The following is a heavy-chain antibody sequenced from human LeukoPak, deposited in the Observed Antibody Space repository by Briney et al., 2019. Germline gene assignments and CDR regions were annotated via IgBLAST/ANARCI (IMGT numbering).Heavy chain of an antibody. V-gene: IGHV4-59*01. D-gene: IGHD5-12*01. CDR3: AKSGYDSDFDY. Sequence: SETLSLTCTVSGGSISSYYWSWIRQPPGKGLEWIGYIYHSGSTNYNPSLKSRVTISVDTSKNQFSLKLSSVTAADTAVYYCAKSGYDSDFDYWGQGALVTVSS. CDR1: GGSISSYY. J-gene: IGHJ4*02. CDR2: IYHSGST.